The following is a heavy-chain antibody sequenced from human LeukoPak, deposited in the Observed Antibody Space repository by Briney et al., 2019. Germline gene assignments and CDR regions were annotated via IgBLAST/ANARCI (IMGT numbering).Heavy chain of an antibody. CDR1: GFTFSSYE. D-gene: IGHD4-17*01. J-gene: IGHJ4*02. V-gene: IGHV3-21*01. CDR3: ASSFYGDYWW. CDR2: ISSSSSYI. Sequence: PGGSLRLSCAASGFTFSSYEMNWVRQAPGKGLEWVSSISSSSSYIYYADSVKGRFTISRDNAKDSLYLQMNSLRAEDTAVYYWASSFYGDYWWWGQGTLVTVSS.